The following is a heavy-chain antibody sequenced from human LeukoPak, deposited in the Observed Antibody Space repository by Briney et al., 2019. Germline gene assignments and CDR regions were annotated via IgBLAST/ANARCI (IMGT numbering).Heavy chain of an antibody. CDR2: IYHSGST. J-gene: IGHJ4*02. D-gene: IGHD6-13*01. Sequence: SETLSLTCSVSGYSISSGYYWGWIRQPPGKGLEWIGEIYHSGSTNYNPSLKSRVTISVDKSKNQFSLKLSSVTAADTAVYYCARGLSSSWYPHWGQGTLVTVSS. V-gene: IGHV4-38-2*02. CDR3: ARGLSSSWYPH. CDR1: GYSISSGYY.